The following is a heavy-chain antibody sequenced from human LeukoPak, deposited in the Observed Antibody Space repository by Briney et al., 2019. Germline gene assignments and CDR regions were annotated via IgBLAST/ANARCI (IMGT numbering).Heavy chain of an antibody. CDR2: ISSSSYI. CDR1: GFTFSSYS. V-gene: IGHV3-21*01. Sequence: GGSLRLSCAASGFTFSSYSMNWVRQAPGKGLEWVSSISSSSYIYYADSVKGRFTISRDNAKNSLYLQMNSLRAEDTAVYYCASGELGSGPDSFDYWGQGTLVTVSS. J-gene: IGHJ4*02. D-gene: IGHD2-15*01. CDR3: ASGELGSGPDSFDY.